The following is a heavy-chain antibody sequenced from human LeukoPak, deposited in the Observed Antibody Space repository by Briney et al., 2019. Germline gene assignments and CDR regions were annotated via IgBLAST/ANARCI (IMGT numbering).Heavy chain of an antibody. J-gene: IGHJ4*02. D-gene: IGHD6-13*01. CDR1: GGSISNNNW. CDR2: IYHSGSS. V-gene: IGHV4-4*02. Sequence: SETLSLTCAVSGGSISNNNWWSWVRQPPGKGLEWIGEIYHSGSSNYNPSLKSRVTVSVDKSTNQFSLKLSSLTAADTAVYYCARVDLDDSSWYGYFDSWGQGTLVTVSS. CDR3: ARVDLDDSSWYGYFDS.